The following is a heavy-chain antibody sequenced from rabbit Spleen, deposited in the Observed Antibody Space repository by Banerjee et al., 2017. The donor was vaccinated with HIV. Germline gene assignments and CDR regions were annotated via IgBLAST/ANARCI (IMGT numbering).Heavy chain of an antibody. CDR3: ARDTGSSFSSYGMDL. V-gene: IGHV1S40*01. CDR1: GFSFSSSYY. CDR2: IYAGSSGST. J-gene: IGHJ6*01. D-gene: IGHD8-1*01. Sequence: QSSEESGGDLVKPGASLTLTCTASGFSFSSSYYMCWVRQAPGKGLEWIACIYAGSSGSTYYASWAKGRFTISKTSSTTVTLQMTSLTVADTATYFCARDTGSSFSSYGMDLWGPGTLVTVS.